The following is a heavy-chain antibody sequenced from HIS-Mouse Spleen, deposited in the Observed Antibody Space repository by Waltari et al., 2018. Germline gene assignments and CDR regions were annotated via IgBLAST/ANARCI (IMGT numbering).Heavy chain of an antibody. Sequence: QVQLVESGCGVVQPGRSLTLSCAASGFTFFSYGLHCVRQAPGKGLEVVAVISNDGSNKYYADAVKGRFTSSRDNSKNTLYLQMNSLRAEDTAVYYCAKASSGWLDYWGQGTLVTVSS. V-gene: IGHV3-30*18. D-gene: IGHD6-19*01. J-gene: IGHJ4*02. CDR3: AKASSGWLDY. CDR2: ISNDGSNK. CDR1: GFTFFSYG.